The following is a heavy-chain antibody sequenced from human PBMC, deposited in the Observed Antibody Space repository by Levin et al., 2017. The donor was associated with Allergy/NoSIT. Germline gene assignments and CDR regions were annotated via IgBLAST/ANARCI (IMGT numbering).Heavy chain of an antibody. CDR2: MYSGGST. D-gene: IGHD2-21*02. Sequence: GGSLRLSCAASGFPISSKYMSWVRQAPGKGLEWLSVMYSGGSTYYADSAKGRFTISRDTSQNTLSLQMNTLRADDTAVYYCARSWTADEPFDMWGQGTKVTVSS. V-gene: IGHV3-53*01. J-gene: IGHJ3*02. CDR1: GFPISSKY. CDR3: ARSWTADEPFDM.